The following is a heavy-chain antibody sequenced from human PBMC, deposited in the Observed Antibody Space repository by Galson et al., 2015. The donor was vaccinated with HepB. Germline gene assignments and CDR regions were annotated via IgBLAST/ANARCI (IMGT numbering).Heavy chain of an antibody. V-gene: IGHV6-1*01. J-gene: IGHJ4*02. CDR1: GDSVSSNSAA. Sequence: CAISGDSVSSNSAAWNWIRQSPSRGLEWLGRTYYRSKWYNDYAVSVKSRITINPDTSKNQFSLQLNSVTPEDTAVYYCARGGGRAAAGKVLDYWGQGTLVTVSS. CDR2: TYYRSKWYN. D-gene: IGHD6-13*01. CDR3: ARGGGRAAAGKVLDY.